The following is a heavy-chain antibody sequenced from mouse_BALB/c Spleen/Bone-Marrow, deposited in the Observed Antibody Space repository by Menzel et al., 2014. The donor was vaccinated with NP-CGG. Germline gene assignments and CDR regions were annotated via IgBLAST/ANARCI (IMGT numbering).Heavy chain of an antibody. CDR3: ARFGYDYALDY. CDR1: GDSITSGY. CDR2: TSYSGST. J-gene: IGHJ4*01. D-gene: IGHD2-2*01. Sequence: EVKVIESGPSLVRPSQTLSLTCSVTGDSITSGYWNWIRKFPGNKLEYMGYTSYSGSTYYNPSLKSRISITRDTSKNQYYLQLKSVTTEDTATYYCARFGYDYALDYWGKGTSVTVSS. V-gene: IGHV3-8*02.